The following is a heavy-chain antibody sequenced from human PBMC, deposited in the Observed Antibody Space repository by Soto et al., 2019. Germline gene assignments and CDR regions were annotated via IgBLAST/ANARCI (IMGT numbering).Heavy chain of an antibody. D-gene: IGHD6-19*01. Sequence: GGSLRLSCAASGFTFRNYGMNWVRQAPGKGLEWVSYIGIGSSTKYYADSVKGRFTISRGSSKNTVSLEMTSLRAEDTAVYYCAKGGRQWLVTSDFNYWGQGALVTVSS. CDR1: GFTFRNYG. CDR3: AKGGRQWLVTSDFNY. J-gene: IGHJ4*02. CDR2: IGIGSSTK. V-gene: IGHV3-48*01.